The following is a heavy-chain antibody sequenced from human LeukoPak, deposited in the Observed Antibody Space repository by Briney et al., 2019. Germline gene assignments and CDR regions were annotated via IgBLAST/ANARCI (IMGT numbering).Heavy chain of an antibody. CDR2: IKQDGSEK. V-gene: IGHV3-7*01. D-gene: IGHD3-22*01. Sequence: GGSLRLSCVASGFTFSNYWMSWVRQAPGKGLEWVANIKQDGSEKYYVDSVKGRFTISRDNAKNSLYLQMNSLRAEDTAVYYCTRAGAYYYDSSGSDYWGQGPLVTVSS. CDR3: TRAGAYYYDSSGSDY. CDR1: GFTFSNYW. J-gene: IGHJ4*02.